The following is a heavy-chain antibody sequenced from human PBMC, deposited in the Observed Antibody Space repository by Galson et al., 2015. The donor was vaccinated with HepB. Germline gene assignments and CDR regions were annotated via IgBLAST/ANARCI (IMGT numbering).Heavy chain of an antibody. CDR1: GYSFTSYW. Sequence: QSGAEVKKPGESLKISCKGSGYSFTSYWIGWVRQMPGKGLEWMGIIYPGDSDTRYSPSFQGQVTISADKSISTAYLQWSSLKASDTAMYYCAGLPYPSIAARGSYFDYWGQGTLVTVSS. J-gene: IGHJ4*02. V-gene: IGHV5-51*03. CDR3: AGLPYPSIAARGSYFDY. D-gene: IGHD6-6*01. CDR2: IYPGDSDT.